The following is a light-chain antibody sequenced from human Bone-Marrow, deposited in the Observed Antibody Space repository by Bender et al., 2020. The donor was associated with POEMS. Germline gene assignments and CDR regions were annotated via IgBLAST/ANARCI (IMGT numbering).Light chain of an antibody. CDR3: SSFTTNSLRV. J-gene: IGLJ3*02. CDR2: DDA. Sequence: QSALTQPASVSGSPGQSITISCTGAINDIGYYKFFSWYQQYAGKAPQLIIYDDALRPSGVSNRFSGSKSGKTASLTISGLQAEDEADYYCSSFTTNSLRVFGGGTKLTVL. V-gene: IGLV2-14*03. CDR1: INDIGYYKF.